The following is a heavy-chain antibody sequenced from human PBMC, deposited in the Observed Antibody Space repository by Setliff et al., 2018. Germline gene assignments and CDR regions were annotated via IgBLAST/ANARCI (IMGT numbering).Heavy chain of an antibody. CDR1: GGSISSGSYY. D-gene: IGHD3-3*01. CDR3: ARRYNFWSGYLDY. V-gene: IGHV4-39*07. J-gene: IGHJ4*02. CDR2: IYYSGST. Sequence: SETLSLTCTVSGGSISSGSYYWGWIRQPPGKGLEWIGSIYYSGSTYYNPSLKSRVTISVDTSKNQFSLKLSSVTAADTAVYYCARRYNFWSGYLDYWGQGTLVTVSS.